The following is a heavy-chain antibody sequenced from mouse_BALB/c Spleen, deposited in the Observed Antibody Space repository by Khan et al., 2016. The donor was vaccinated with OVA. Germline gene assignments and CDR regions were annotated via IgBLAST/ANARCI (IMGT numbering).Heavy chain of an antibody. V-gene: IGHV5-6*01. CDR1: GFTFSSYG. D-gene: IGHD2-1*01. J-gene: IGHJ2*01. CDR2: ISSDGSYT. Sequence: EVELVESGGDLVKPGGSLKLSCAASGFTFSSYGMSWVRQTPDKRLEWVATISSDGSYTYYPDSVKGRFTISRDNAKNPRYLQMSSLKSEHTAMYYCAVQGDYGNYFDYWGQGTTLTVSS. CDR3: AVQGDYGNYFDY.